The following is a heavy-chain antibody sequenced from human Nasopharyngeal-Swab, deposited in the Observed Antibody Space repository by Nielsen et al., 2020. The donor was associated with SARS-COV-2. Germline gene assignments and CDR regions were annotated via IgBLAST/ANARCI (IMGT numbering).Heavy chain of an antibody. D-gene: IGHD2-2*01. CDR2: IYYSGST. J-gene: IGHJ6*02. CDR1: GGSISSSSYY. CDR3: ARHRGRTSYYYYGMDV. V-gene: IGHV4-39*01. Sequence: SETLPLTCTVSGGSISSSSYYWGWIRQPPGKGLEWIGSIYYSGSTYYNPSLKSRVTISVDTSKNQFSLKLSSVTAADTAVYYCARHRGRTSYYYYGMDVWGQGTTVTVSS.